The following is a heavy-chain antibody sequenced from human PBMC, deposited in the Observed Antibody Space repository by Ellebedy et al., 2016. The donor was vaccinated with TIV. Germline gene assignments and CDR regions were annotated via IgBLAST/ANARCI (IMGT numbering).Heavy chain of an antibody. J-gene: IGHJ4*02. V-gene: IGHV3-48*04. Sequence: PGGSLTLSCAASGLTFSAYSMHWVRQAPGKGLEWMSYISNNGATKTYAASVKGRFTISRDNAKHSLYLQMTSLRAEDTAVYYCVSGGVYEEYWGQGNLVAVSS. D-gene: IGHD5/OR15-5a*01. CDR1: GLTFSAYS. CDR3: VSGGVYEEY. CDR2: ISNNGATK.